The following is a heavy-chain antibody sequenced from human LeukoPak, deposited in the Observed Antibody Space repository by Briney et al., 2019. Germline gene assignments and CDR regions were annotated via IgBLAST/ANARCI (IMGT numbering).Heavy chain of an antibody. Sequence: GGSLRLSCAASGFTFSSYWMHWVRQAPGKGVVWVSRINTEGSSTSYADSVKGRFTISRDNAKNTLYLQMNSLRAEDTAVYYCARASARRNYYDSSGYPYWGQGTLVTVSS. CDR2: INTEGSST. J-gene: IGHJ4*02. CDR3: ARASARRNYYDSSGYPY. V-gene: IGHV3-74*01. CDR1: GFTFSSYW. D-gene: IGHD3-22*01.